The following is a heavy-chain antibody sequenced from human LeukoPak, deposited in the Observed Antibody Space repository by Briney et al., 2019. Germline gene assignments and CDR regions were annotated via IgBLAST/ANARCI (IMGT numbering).Heavy chain of an antibody. Sequence: SETLSLTCTVSGGSISSYYWSWIRQPPGKGLEWIGYMYYSGSTDYNPSLKSRVTISVDTSKNQFSLKVSSVTAADTAVYYCARGRMAESATGPFDIWGQGTMVTVSS. CDR1: GGSISSYY. J-gene: IGHJ3*02. CDR2: MYYSGST. CDR3: ARGRMAESATGPFDI. V-gene: IGHV4-59*01. D-gene: IGHD2-15*01.